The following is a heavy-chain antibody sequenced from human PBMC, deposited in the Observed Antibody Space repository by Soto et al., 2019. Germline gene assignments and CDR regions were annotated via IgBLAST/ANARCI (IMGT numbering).Heavy chain of an antibody. CDR1: GYSFSSYG. D-gene: IGHD3-22*01. J-gene: IGHJ6*02. CDR3: ARGGYYDSSGARNYHYYGMDV. Sequence: GASVKVSCKASGYSFSSYGITWVRQAPGQGLEWLGWISPYNDDTKYAQRLQGRVTMTTDTSTRTAYMDIRGLRSDDTAIYYCARGGYYDSSGARNYHYYGMDVWGQGTLVTVSS. V-gene: IGHV1-18*01. CDR2: ISPYNDDT.